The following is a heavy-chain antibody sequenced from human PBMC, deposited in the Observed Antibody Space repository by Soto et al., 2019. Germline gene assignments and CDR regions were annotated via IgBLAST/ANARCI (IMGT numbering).Heavy chain of an antibody. J-gene: IGHJ4*02. CDR3: ARVESRIASRSGY. D-gene: IGHD3-3*02. V-gene: IGHV3-48*01. CDR1: GFTFSTYS. Sequence: EVLLVESGGGLVQPGGSLRLSCAASGFTFSTYSMNWVRQTPGKGLEWISYISSSSNAIYYADSVKGRFTISRDNAKNSLYLLMNSLRAEDTAVYYCARVESRIASRSGYWGQGTLVTVSS. CDR2: ISSSSNAI.